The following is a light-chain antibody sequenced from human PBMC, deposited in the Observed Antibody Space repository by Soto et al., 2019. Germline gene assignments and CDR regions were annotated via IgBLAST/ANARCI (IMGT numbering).Light chain of an antibody. CDR3: SSYTSSSTLYV. Sequence: QSALTQPASVSGSPGQSITISCTGTSSDVGGSNYVSWYQHHPGKAPKLMIYEVSNRPSGVSNRFSGSKSGNTASLTISGLQAEDEADYYCSSYTSSSTLYVFGTGTKLTVL. CDR1: SSDVGGSNY. CDR2: EVS. J-gene: IGLJ1*01. V-gene: IGLV2-14*01.